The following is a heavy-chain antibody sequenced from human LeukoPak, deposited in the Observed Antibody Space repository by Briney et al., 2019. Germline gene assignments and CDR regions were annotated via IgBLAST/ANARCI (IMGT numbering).Heavy chain of an antibody. V-gene: IGHV7-4-1*02. CDR2: INTNTGNP. D-gene: IGHD1-26*01. J-gene: IGHJ6*02. Sequence: ASVKVSCKASGYTFTSYAMNWVRQAPGQGLEWMGWINTNTGNPTYAQGFTGRFVFPLDTSVSTAYLQISSLKAEDTAVYYCARVAVGATFYYGMDVWGQGTTVTVSS. CDR1: GYTFTSYA. CDR3: ARVAVGATFYYGMDV.